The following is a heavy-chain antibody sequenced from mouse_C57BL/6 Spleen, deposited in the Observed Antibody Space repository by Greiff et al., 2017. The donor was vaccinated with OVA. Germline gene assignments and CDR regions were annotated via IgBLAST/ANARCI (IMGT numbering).Heavy chain of an antibody. CDR1: GFTFSDYY. J-gene: IGHJ4*01. Sequence: EVKLMESEGGLVQPGSSMKLSCTASGFTFSDYYMAWVRQVPEKGLEWVANINHDGSSTYYQESLKSRFIISRDNAKNILYLQMSSLKSEDTATYYCAREASSRYYAMDYWGQGTSVTVSS. CDR3: AREASSRYYAMDY. D-gene: IGHD1-1*01. V-gene: IGHV5-16*01. CDR2: INHDGSST.